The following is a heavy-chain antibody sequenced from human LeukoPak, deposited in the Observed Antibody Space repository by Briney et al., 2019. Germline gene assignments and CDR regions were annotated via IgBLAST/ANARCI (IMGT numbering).Heavy chain of an antibody. Sequence: GGSLRLSCAASGVTFSSYGMHWVRQAPGKGLEWVAFIRYDGTNKYYADSVKGRFTISRDNSKNTLYLQMNSLRVEDAAVYYCARAPVTSCRGAYCYPFDYWGQGTLVTVSS. CDR2: IRYDGTNK. CDR1: GVTFSSYG. D-gene: IGHD2-21*01. CDR3: ARAPVTSCRGAYCYPFDY. V-gene: IGHV3-30*02. J-gene: IGHJ4*02.